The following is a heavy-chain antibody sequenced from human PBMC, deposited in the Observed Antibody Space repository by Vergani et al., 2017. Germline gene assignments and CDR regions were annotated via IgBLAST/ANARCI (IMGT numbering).Heavy chain of an antibody. J-gene: IGHJ6*02. V-gene: IGHV3-23*01. D-gene: IGHD3-10*01. CDR3: ASGGDYYYYGMDV. CDR2: ISGSGGST. Sequence: EEQLLETGGGLVQPGGSLRLSCAASGIPFNSYARSWVRQAPGKGLGWVSAISGSGGSTYYADSVKGRFTISRDNSKNTLYLQMNSLRAEDTAVYYCASGGDYYYYGMDVWGQGTTVTVSS. CDR1: GIPFNSYA.